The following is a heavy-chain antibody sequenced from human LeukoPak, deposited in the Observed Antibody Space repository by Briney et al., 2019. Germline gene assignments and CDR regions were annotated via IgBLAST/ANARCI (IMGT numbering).Heavy chain of an antibody. D-gene: IGHD2-2*01. CDR3: ARDRCSTTSCWLNAFDV. V-gene: IGHV3-30*02. J-gene: IGHJ3*01. CDR1: GFTFSNSG. Sequence: GGSLRLSCAASGFTFSNSGMHWVRQAPGNGLEWVAFVRFDGINEYYTDSVKGRFTISRDTSKNTLYLQMNSLRAEDTAVYYCARDRCSTTSCWLNAFDVWGQGTMVTVSS. CDR2: VRFDGINE.